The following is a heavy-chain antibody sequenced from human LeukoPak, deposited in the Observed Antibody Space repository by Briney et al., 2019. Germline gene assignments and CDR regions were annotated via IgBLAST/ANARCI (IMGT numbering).Heavy chain of an antibody. CDR3: AKDRLGALLYFDS. D-gene: IGHD1-26*01. CDR2: ISGSGGTT. CDR1: GFTFSSYG. V-gene: IGHV3-23*01. Sequence: GGSLRLSCAASGFTFSSYGMSWVRQAPGKGLEWVSAISGSGGTTYYADSVKGRFTISRDNSMNTLYLQMNSLRAEDTAVYSCAKDRLGALLYFDSWGQGTLVTVSS. J-gene: IGHJ4*02.